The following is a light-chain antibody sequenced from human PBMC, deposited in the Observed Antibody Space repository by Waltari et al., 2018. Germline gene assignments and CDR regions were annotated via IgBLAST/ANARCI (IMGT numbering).Light chain of an antibody. CDR2: TAS. J-gene: IGKJ3*01. CDR3: QQYYIFPFT. CDR1: QGISSS. Sequence: DIQMTQSPSSLSASVGDRVTITCRASQGISSSVAWYQQKAGEAPNLLLYTASRLDSGVPSRFSGSGSETGYTLTISNLQPEDFATYYCQQYYIFPFT. V-gene: IGKV1-NL1*01.